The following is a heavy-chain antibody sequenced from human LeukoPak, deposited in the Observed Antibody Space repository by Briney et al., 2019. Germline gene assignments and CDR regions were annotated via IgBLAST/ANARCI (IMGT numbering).Heavy chain of an antibody. CDR2: ISPGGDIT. D-gene: IGHD1-26*01. CDR1: GFTFSRHG. V-gene: IGHV3-23*01. J-gene: IGHJ3*02. CDR3: ARGGSYLSAFDI. Sequence: GGSLRLSCVASGFTFSRHGLNWVRQAPGKGLEWVSGISPGGDITYYADSVKGRFTISRDNSKNTLYLQMNSLRAEDTAVYYCARGGSYLSAFDIWGQGTMVTVSS.